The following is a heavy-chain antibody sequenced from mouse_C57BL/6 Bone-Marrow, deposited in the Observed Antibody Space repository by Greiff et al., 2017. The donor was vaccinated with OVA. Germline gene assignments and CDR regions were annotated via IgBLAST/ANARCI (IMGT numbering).Heavy chain of an antibody. J-gene: IGHJ4*01. D-gene: IGHD2-3*01. CDR1: GYTFTDYY. CDR3: ARFDGKLYYYAMDY. CDR2: INPNNGGT. V-gene: IGHV1-26*01. Sequence: EVKLVESGPELVKPGASVKISCKASGYTFTDYYMNWVKQSHGKSLEWIGDINPNNGGTSYNQKFKGKATLTVDKSSSTAYMELRSLTSEDSAVYYCARFDGKLYYYAMDYWGQGTSVTVSS.